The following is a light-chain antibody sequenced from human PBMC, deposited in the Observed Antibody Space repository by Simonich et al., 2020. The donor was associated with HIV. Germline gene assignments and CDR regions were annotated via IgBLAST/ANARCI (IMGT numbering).Light chain of an antibody. J-gene: IGKJ1*01. CDR3: QQYNRWPPWT. CDR1: QSVSSN. CDR2: GAS. V-gene: IGKV3D-15*01. Sequence: EIVMTQSPATLSVSPGERATLSCRASQSVSSNLARYQQKPGQAPRLLIYGASTRATGIPGRFSGSGSGTEFTLTISSLQSEDFAVYYCQQYNRWPPWTFGQGTKVEIK.